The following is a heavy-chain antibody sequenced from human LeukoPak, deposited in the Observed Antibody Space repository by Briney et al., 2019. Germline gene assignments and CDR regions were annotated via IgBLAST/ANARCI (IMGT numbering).Heavy chain of an antibody. D-gene: IGHD3-22*01. Sequence: PSETLSLTCSVSDDSLTMYYWTWIRQPPGKGLEWIGYVDNTGSTNFNPSLNGRVSISRDTSKNLFSLRLRSVTAADTAVYFCARGRVSSSTYYSTYYYYFYMDVWGKGTTVSVSS. V-gene: IGHV4-59*01. CDR2: VDNTGST. CDR3: ARGRVSSSTYYSTYYYYFYMDV. J-gene: IGHJ6*03. CDR1: DDSLTMYY.